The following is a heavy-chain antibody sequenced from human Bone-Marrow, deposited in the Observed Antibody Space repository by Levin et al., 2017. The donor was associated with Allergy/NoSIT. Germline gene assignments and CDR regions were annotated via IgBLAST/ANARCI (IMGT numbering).Heavy chain of an antibody. V-gene: IGHV3-53*01. Sequence: QTGGSLRLSCAASGLTVSSNYMSWVRQAPGKGLEWVSIIYSGGSTYSADSVKGRFTISRDNSKNTLYLQMNSLRAEDTAVYYCARVGSSGYYFFDYWGQGTLVTVSS. CDR3: ARVGSSGYYFFDY. D-gene: IGHD3-22*01. CDR1: GLTVSSNY. CDR2: IYSGGST. J-gene: IGHJ4*02.